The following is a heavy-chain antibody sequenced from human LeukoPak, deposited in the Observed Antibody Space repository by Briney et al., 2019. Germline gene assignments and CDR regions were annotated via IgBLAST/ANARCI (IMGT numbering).Heavy chain of an antibody. V-gene: IGHV4-4*07. CDR2: IYSSGSA. CDR1: GGSISGYY. Sequence: SETLSLTCTVSGGSISGYYWSWVRQPAGKGLEWIGRIYSSGSANYDPSLKSRVTMSVDTSNNQFSLKLTSVSAADTAVYYCAREYGDLDYWGQGTLVTVSS. CDR3: AREYGDLDY. J-gene: IGHJ4*02. D-gene: IGHD4-17*01.